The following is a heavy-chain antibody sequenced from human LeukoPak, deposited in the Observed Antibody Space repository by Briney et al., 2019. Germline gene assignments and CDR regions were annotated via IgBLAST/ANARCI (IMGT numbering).Heavy chain of an antibody. CDR1: GGTFSSYA. CDR3: ARAPINPINWFDP. CDR2: IIPIFGTA. J-gene: IGHJ5*02. V-gene: IGHV1-69*06. Sequence: GPSVKVSCKASGGTFSSYAISWVRQAPGQGLEWMGGIIPIFGTANYAQKFQGRVTITADKSTSTAYMELSSLRSEDTAVYYCARAPINPINWFDPWGQGTLVTVSS.